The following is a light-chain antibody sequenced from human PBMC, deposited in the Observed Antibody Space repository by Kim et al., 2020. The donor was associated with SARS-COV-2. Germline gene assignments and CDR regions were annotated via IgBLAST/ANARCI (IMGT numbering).Light chain of an antibody. CDR3: AAWDDSLSGVL. CDR2: TNK. Sequence: GQVATVVCAESSSNCGSNYDYWYHRPPRPAPKPLIYTNKPRPSGVPDRFSGSKSGTSASLAISGLRSEDEADYYCAAWDDSLSGVLFGGGTQLTVL. V-gene: IGLV1-47*01. CDR1: SSNCGSNY. J-gene: IGLJ2*01.